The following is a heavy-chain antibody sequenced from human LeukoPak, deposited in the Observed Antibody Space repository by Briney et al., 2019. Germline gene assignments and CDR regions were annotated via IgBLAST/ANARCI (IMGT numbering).Heavy chain of an antibody. J-gene: IGHJ6*03. D-gene: IGHD2-15*01. Sequence: GGSLRLSCAASGFTFSSYGMSWVRQAPGKGLEWVSAISSTGGTTYYADSVKGRFTISRDNSKNTLYLQMNSLRAEHTAIYYCAKNGDRGAYCSGGSCYPYYYYYMDVWGKGTTVTISS. CDR1: GFTFSSYG. V-gene: IGHV3-23*01. CDR2: ISSTGGTT. CDR3: AKNGDRGAYCSGGSCYPYYYYYMDV.